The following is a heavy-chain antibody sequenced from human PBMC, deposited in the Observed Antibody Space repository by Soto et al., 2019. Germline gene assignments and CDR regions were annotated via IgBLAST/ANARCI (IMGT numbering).Heavy chain of an antibody. Sequence: GWSLRLSCESSVLTFIRYDMHWVRQATGKGLGWVSAIGTAGDTYYPGSVKGRFTVSRENAKNSLYLQMNSLSAGDTAVYYCARGGYDSDYYYYYGMDVWGQGTTVTVSS. J-gene: IGHJ6*02. CDR2: IGTAGDT. D-gene: IGHD5-12*01. V-gene: IGHV3-13*01. CDR3: ARGGYDSDYYYYYGMDV. CDR1: VLTFIRYD.